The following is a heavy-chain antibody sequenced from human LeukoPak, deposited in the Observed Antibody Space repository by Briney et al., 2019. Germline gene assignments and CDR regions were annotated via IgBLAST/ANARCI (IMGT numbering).Heavy chain of an antibody. CDR2: ISSSGSTI. Sequence: GGSLRLSCAGSGFTFSSFAMSWVRQAPGKGLEWVSYISSSGSTIYYADSVKGRFTISRDNAKNSLYLQMNSLRAEDTAVYYCARGEGDGYNSWGQGTLVTVSS. CDR3: ARGEGDGYNS. D-gene: IGHD5-24*01. V-gene: IGHV3-48*04. J-gene: IGHJ4*02. CDR1: GFTFSSFA.